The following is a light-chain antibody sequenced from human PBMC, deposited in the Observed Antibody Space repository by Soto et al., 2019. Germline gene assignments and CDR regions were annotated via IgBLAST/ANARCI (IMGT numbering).Light chain of an antibody. J-gene: IGKJ4*01. Sequence: EIVVTQSPATLSVSPGERATLSCRASQSVGNNFAWYQQKPGQAPRLLIFATSTRATGVPARFSGSGSGTEFTLTISSLQSEDFAVYYCQQYGDWPLTFGGGAKVKIE. CDR3: QQYGDWPLT. CDR1: QSVGNN. V-gene: IGKV3-15*01. CDR2: ATS.